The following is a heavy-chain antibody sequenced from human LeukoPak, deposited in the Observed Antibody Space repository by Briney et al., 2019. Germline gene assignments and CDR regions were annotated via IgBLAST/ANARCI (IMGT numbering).Heavy chain of an antibody. CDR2: ISSSSSYI. D-gene: IGHD2-21*01. V-gene: IGHV3-21*01. CDR1: GFTFSSYS. CDR3: ARDIRPLSYMDV. Sequence: GGSLRLPCAASGFTFSSYSMNWVRQAPGKGLEWVSSISSSSSYIYYADSVKGRFTISRDNAKNSLYLQMNSLRAEDTAVYYCARDIRPLSYMDVWGKGTTVTVSS. J-gene: IGHJ6*03.